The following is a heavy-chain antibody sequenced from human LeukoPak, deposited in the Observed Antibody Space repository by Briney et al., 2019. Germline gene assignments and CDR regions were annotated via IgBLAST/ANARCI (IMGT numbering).Heavy chain of an antibody. V-gene: IGHV1-2*02. J-gene: IGHJ4*02. CDR2: INPNSGGT. D-gene: IGHD3-10*01. CDR3: ARDRDYGSGIFDY. Sequence: ASVKVSCKASGYTFTGYYMHWVRQAPGQGLEWMGWINPNSGGTNYAQKFQGRVTMTRDTSISTAYMELNRLRSDDKAVSYCARDRDYGSGIFDYWGQGTLVTVSS. CDR1: GYTFTGYY.